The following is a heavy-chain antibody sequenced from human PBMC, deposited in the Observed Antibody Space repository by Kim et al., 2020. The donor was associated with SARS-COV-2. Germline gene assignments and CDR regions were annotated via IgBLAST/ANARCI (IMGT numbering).Heavy chain of an antibody. CDR2: INPSGGST. Sequence: ASVKVSCKASGYTFTSYYMHWVRQAPGQGLEWMGIINPSGGSTSYAQKFQGRVTMTRDTSTSTVYMELSSLRSEDTAVYYCARERDVDTYCYYGMDVWGQGTTVTVSS. CDR1: GYTFTSYY. V-gene: IGHV1-46*01. J-gene: IGHJ6*02. D-gene: IGHD5-18*01. CDR3: ARERDVDTYCYYGMDV.